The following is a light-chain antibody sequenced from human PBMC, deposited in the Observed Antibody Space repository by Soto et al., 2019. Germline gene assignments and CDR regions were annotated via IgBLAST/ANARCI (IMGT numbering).Light chain of an antibody. CDR3: CSYGGSTNYV. Sequence: QSALTQPASVSGSPGQSITISCTGTRSDVGNYDLVYWYQPRPGKAPKLMIYEGSKRPSVVSNRFSGSKSGSTAYLTISGLQAEDEADYYCCSYGGSTNYVFGTGTQLTVL. V-gene: IGLV2-23*01. J-gene: IGLJ1*01. CDR1: RSDVGNYDL. CDR2: EGS.